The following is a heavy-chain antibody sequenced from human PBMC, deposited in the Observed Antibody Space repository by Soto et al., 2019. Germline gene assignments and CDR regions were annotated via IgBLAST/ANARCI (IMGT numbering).Heavy chain of an antibody. Sequence: QVQLVQSGAEVKKPGSSVKVSCKASAGTFSSYTISWVRQAPGQGLEWMGRIIPILGIANYAQKFQGRVTITADKSTCTAYMELSSLRDEDTAVYYCASQPAADYYYGMDVWGQGTTVTVSS. J-gene: IGHJ6*02. CDR3: ASQPAADYYYGMDV. CDR1: AGTFSSYT. V-gene: IGHV1-69*02. CDR2: IIPILGIA.